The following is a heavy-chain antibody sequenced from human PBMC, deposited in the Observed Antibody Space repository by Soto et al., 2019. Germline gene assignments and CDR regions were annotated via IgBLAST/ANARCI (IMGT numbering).Heavy chain of an antibody. CDR1: GYTFTGYD. CDR3: AREPYYYDSSSYPPPPFDY. D-gene: IGHD3-22*01. J-gene: IGHJ4*02. CDR2: INPTSGGT. Sequence: ASMKLSCKAAGYTFTGYDMHWLRQAPEQGLEWMGWINPTSGGTNYAQQFQGRATMTRDTSISTAYMELSRLRSDDTAVYYCAREPYYYDSSSYPPPPFDYWGQGTLLTVSS. V-gene: IGHV1-2*02.